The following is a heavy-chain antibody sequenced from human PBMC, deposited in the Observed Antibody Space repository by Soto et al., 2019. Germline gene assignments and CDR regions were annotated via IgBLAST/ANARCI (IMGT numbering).Heavy chain of an antibody. CDR1: RCTVGDFA. CDR2: FRSKAYGGTT. CDR3: TRGLLGGAQYYTFYGMDV. V-gene: IGHV3-49*03. J-gene: IGHJ6*02. D-gene: IGHD3-10*01. Sequence: PGCSLRLSGTTSRCTVGDFAISWFRQARGRGPEWVGFFRSKAYGGTTEYAASVKGRFTISRDDSKSIAYLQTNCLKTEDTAVYYCTRGLLGGAQYYTFYGMDVWGQGTTVTVSS.